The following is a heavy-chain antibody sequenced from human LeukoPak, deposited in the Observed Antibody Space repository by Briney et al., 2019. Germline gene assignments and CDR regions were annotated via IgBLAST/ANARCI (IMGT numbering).Heavy chain of an antibody. D-gene: IGHD6-19*01. J-gene: IGHJ3*02. CDR1: GGSFSGYY. V-gene: IGHV4-34*01. CDR2: INHSGST. CDR3: ARGGGQWLGPDAFDI. Sequence: KSSETLSLTCAVYGGSFSGYYWSWIRQPPGKGLEWIGEINHSGSTNYNPSLKSRVTISVDTSKNQFSLKLSSVTAADTAVYYCARGGGQWLGPDAFDIWGQGTMVTVSS.